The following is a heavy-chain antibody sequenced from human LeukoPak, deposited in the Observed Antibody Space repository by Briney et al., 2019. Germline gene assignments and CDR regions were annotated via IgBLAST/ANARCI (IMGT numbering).Heavy chain of an antibody. CDR1: GFTFSPYT. Sequence: GGSLRLSCAASGFTFSPYTMNWVRQPPGKGLEWVSSISSSSSYIYYADSVKGRFTISRDNAKNSLYLQMSSLRAEDTAVYYCARGRDTNYYDSSGYQDYWGQGTLVTVSS. CDR3: ARGRDTNYYDSSGYQDY. J-gene: IGHJ4*02. V-gene: IGHV3-21*01. CDR2: ISSSSSYI. D-gene: IGHD3-22*01.